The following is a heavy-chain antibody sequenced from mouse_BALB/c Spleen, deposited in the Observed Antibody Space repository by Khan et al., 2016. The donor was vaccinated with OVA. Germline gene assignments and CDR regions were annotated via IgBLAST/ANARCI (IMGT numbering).Heavy chain of an antibody. CDR1: GYSITSDYA. CDR2: ISYSGNT. J-gene: IGHJ2*01. V-gene: IGHV3-2*02. CDR3: ARIQRGDFDY. Sequence: EVKLLESGPGLVKPSQSLSLTCTVTGYSITSDYAWNWIRQFPGNKLEWMGYISYSGNTKYNPSLKSRISITRDTSKNQFFLQLNFVTIEDTATYYCARIQRGDFDYWGQGTTLTGSS.